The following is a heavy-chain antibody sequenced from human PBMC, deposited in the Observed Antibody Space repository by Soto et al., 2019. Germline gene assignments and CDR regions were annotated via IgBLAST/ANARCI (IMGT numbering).Heavy chain of an antibody. J-gene: IGHJ4*02. CDR2: IYSDGST. CDR3: ARDLGSPDDY. Sequence: AGGSLRLSCAASGFTVRSKHMGWVRQAPGKGLEWVSVIYSDGSTYYADSVKGRFTISRDNSKNTVHLQMNSLRAEDTAVYHCARDLGSPDDYWGQGTLVTVSS. CDR1: GFTVRSKH. V-gene: IGHV3-53*01. D-gene: IGHD6-13*01.